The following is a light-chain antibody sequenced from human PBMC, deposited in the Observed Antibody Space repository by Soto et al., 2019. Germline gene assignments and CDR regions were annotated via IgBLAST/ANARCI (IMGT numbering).Light chain of an antibody. CDR3: CSYAGSYTWV. Sequence: ALTQPRSVSGSPGQSVTISCTGTSSDVGGYNYVSWYQQHPGKAPKLMIHDVSKRPSGVPDRFSGSKSGNTASLTISGLQAEDEADYYCCSYAGSYTWVFGGGTKLTVL. V-gene: IGLV2-11*01. CDR1: SSDVGGYNY. J-gene: IGLJ3*02. CDR2: DVS.